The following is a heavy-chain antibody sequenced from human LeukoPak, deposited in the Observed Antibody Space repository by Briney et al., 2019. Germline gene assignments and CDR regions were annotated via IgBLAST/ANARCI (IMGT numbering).Heavy chain of an antibody. CDR3: ARDPVGPYNWFDP. V-gene: IGHV1-69*04. J-gene: IGHJ5*02. CDR2: IIPILGIA. Sequence: SVKVSCKASGGTFSSYTISWVRQAPGQGLEWMGRIIPILGIANYAQKFKGRVTITADKSTSTAYMELSSLRSEDTAVYYCARDPVGPYNWFDPWGQGTLVTVSS. D-gene: IGHD3/OR15-3a*01. CDR1: GGTFSSYT.